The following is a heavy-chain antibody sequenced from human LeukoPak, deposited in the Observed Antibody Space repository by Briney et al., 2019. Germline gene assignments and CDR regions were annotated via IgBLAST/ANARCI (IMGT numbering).Heavy chain of an antibody. Sequence: KPSETLSLTCTVSGGSINNYYWSWIRQPAGKGLEWIGRMYASGSTNYNPSLKSRVTISVDTSKNQFYLKLSSVTAADTAVYYCAGRTEFRGAFDPWGQGSLVTVSS. CDR2: MYASGST. D-gene: IGHD1-1*01. V-gene: IGHV4-4*07. CDR3: AGRTEFRGAFDP. J-gene: IGHJ5*02. CDR1: GGSINNYY.